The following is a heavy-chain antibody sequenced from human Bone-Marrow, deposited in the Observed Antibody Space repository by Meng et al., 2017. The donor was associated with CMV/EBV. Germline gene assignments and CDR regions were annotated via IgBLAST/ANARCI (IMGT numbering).Heavy chain of an antibody. D-gene: IGHD6-19*01. CDR1: GGSISSYY. V-gene: IGHV4-59*01. J-gene: IGHJ6*02. CDR3: AAQYSSGRYYYYYYGMDV. Sequence: SETLSLTCTVSGGSISSYYWSWIRQPPGKGLEWIGYIYYSGCTNYNPTLKSRVTISVDTSKNQFSLKLSSVTAADTAVYYCAAQYSSGRYYYYYYGMDVWGQGTTVTVSS. CDR2: IYYSGCT.